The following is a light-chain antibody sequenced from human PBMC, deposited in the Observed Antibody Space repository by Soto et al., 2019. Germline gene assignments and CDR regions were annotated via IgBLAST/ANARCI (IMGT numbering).Light chain of an antibody. CDR1: SSDIGGYNY. Sequence: QSALTQPASVSGSPGQSITISCTGTSSDIGGYNYVSWYQQHPGKAPKLMIYDVSDRPSGVSNRFSGSKSGNTAALTISGLQAEDEADYYCASYASSNTVLFRGGTKPTVL. CDR3: ASYASSNTVL. J-gene: IGLJ2*01. CDR2: DVS. V-gene: IGLV2-14*03.